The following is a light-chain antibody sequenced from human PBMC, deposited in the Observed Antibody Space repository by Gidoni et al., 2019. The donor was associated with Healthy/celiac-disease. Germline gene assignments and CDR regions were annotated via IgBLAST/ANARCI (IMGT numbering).Light chain of an antibody. CDR1: QSVLYSSNNKNY. Sequence: DIVMTQSPDSLAVSLGERATINCKSSQSVLYSSNNKNYLAWYQQKPGQPPKLLIYWASTRESGVPDRFSSIGSGTDFTLTISSLQSEDVAVYYCQQYYSSFTFGPGTKVDIK. CDR3: QQYYSSFT. CDR2: WAS. J-gene: IGKJ3*01. V-gene: IGKV4-1*01.